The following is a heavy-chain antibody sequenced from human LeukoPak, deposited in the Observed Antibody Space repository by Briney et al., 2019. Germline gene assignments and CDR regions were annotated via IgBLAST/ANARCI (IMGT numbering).Heavy chain of an antibody. CDR2: INHSGST. Sequence: SETLSLTCTVSGGSITSSFYWSWIRQPPGKGLEWIGEINHSGSTNYNPSLKSRVTISVDTSKNQFSLKLSSVTAADTAVYYCARRRRSGWSRGGEYFDYWGQGTLVTVSS. D-gene: IGHD6-19*01. V-gene: IGHV4-34*01. CDR1: GGSITSSFY. CDR3: ARRRRSGWSRGGEYFDY. J-gene: IGHJ4*02.